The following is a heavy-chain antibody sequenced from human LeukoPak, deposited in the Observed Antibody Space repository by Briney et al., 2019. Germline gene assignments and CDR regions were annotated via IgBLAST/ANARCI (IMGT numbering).Heavy chain of an antibody. D-gene: IGHD1-26*01. J-gene: IGHJ3*02. CDR2: ISLDGSNK. Sequence: QSGRSLRLSCAGSGFSFSSFGMHWVRLPPGKGLEWVAVISLDGSNKYYADSVKGRFTISRDNSKNTLYLQMNSLRAEDTAVYYCAKSIVGATGDAFDIWGQGTMVTVSS. V-gene: IGHV3-30*18. CDR1: GFSFSSFG. CDR3: AKSIVGATGDAFDI.